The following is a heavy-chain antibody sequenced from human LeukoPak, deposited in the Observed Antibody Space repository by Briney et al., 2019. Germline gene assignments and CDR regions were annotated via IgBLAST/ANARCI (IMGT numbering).Heavy chain of an antibody. J-gene: IGHJ6*02. Sequence: ASVKVSCKASGYTFTSYYMHWVRQAPGQGLEWMGIINPSGGSTSYAQKFQGRVTMTRDTSTSTVYMELSSLRSEDTAVYYCARRGLLYCGGDCPEYYYYGMDVWGQGTTVTVSS. CDR2: INPSGGST. D-gene: IGHD2-21*02. CDR1: GYTFTSYY. V-gene: IGHV1-46*01. CDR3: ARRGLLYCGGDCPEYYYYGMDV.